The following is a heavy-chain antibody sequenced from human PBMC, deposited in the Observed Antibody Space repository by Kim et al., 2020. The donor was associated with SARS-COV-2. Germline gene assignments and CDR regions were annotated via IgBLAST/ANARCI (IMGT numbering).Heavy chain of an antibody. CDR3: AKDPWDY. CDR2: ISYDGSNK. Sequence: GGSLRLSCAASGFTFSSYGMHWVRQAPGKGLEWVAVISYDGSNKYYADSVKGRFTISRDNSKNTLYLQMNSLRAEDTAVYYCAKDPWDYWGQGTLVTVSS. V-gene: IGHV3-30*18. J-gene: IGHJ4*02. CDR1: GFTFSSYG.